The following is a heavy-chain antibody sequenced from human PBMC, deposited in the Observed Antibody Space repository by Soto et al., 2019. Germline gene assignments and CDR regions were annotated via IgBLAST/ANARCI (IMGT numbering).Heavy chain of an antibody. J-gene: IGHJ5*02. CDR2: IIPIFGTA. CDR1: GGTFSSYA. D-gene: IGHD3-10*01. V-gene: IGHV1-69*13. Sequence: SVKVSCKASGGTFSSYAISWVRQAPGQGLEWMGGIIPIFGTANYAQKFQGRVTITADESTSTAYMELSSLRSEDTAVYYCARGITSGSQNWFDPWGQGTLVTVS. CDR3: ARGITSGSQNWFDP.